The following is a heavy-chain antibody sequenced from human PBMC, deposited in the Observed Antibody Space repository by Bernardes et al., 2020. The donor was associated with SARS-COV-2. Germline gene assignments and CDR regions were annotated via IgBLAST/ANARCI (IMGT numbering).Heavy chain of an antibody. Sequence: GGSLRLSCAASGFTFTSYWMHWVRQAPGKGLVWVSRIDVHGSQRDFADFAKGRFTISRDNAKNTVYLEMNSLGPEDTAVYYCAKDPHFTSGGVVVGNYFDSWGQGTLVTVSS. V-gene: IGHV3-74*01. D-gene: IGHD3-16*02. CDR3: AKDPHFTSGGVVVGNYFDS. CDR2: IDVHGSQR. CDR1: GFTFTSYW. J-gene: IGHJ4*01.